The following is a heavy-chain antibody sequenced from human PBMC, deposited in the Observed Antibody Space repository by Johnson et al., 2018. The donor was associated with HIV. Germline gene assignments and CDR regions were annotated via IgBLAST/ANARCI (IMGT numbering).Heavy chain of an antibody. J-gene: IGHJ3*02. CDR1: GFTINSNY. Sequence: VQLVESGGGLVQPGGSLRLSCAASGFTINSNYINWVRQAPGKGLECVSGIYSGGRTSYADSVRGRFTISIDNSKNTLYLQMNSLRAEDTAVYFCARDRRYYDSSGYYHDAFDIWGQGTMVTVSS. CDR2: IYSGGRT. D-gene: IGHD3-22*01. V-gene: IGHV3-66*01. CDR3: ARDRRYYDSSGYYHDAFDI.